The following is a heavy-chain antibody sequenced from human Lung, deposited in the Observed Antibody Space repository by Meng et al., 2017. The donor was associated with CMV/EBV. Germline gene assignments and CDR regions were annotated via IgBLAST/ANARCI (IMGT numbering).Heavy chain of an antibody. CDR3: VRDGKYCSSGTCDYYIMDL. V-gene: IGHV3-74*01. D-gene: IGHD2-15*01. CDR1: GFTFSTYW. J-gene: IGHJ6*01. Sequence: ESXKISXAASGFTFSTYWMHWVRQTPGTGLVWVSRINSDGSTTTYADSVKGRFTISRDNAKNTLYLQMSSLRAEDSAVYYCVRDGKYCSSGTCDYYIMDLWGQVSXVTGSS. CDR2: INSDGSTT.